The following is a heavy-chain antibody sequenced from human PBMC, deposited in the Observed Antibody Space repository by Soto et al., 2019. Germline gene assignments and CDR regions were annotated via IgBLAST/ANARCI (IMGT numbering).Heavy chain of an antibody. D-gene: IGHD2-21*01. Sequence: GGSLRLSCEASGFPFNTYAMTWFRQVPGMGLEWVSTTSNNGNTDFAESVRGRFTVSRDSSKNILYLQMTNLRVEDAAIYFCAKDLRPGLIVPTKSGFDPWGQGTLVTVS. CDR3: AKDLRPGLIVPTKSGFDP. CDR1: GFPFNTYA. V-gene: IGHV3-23*01. CDR2: TSNNGNT. J-gene: IGHJ5*02.